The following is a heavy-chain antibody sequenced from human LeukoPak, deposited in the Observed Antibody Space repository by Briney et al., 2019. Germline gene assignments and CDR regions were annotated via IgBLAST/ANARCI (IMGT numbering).Heavy chain of an antibody. V-gene: IGHV1-18*01. J-gene: IGHJ4*02. CDR2: ISAYNGDT. D-gene: IGHD3-10*01. CDR1: GYSFGSFG. CDR3: ARGSYYGSGSFPDY. Sequence: ASVKVSCKGSGYSFGSFGINWVRQAPGQGLEWMGWISAYNGDTNYAQKFQGRVTMTTDTSTSTAYMDLVSPRAEDTAVYYCARGSYYGSGSFPDYWGQGTLVTVSP.